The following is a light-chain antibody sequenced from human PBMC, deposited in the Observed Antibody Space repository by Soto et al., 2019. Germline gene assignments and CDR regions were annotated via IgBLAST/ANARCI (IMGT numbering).Light chain of an antibody. V-gene: IGLV1-44*01. Sequence: QSVLTQPPSASGTPGQRVSISCSGGISNIGKDTVNWYQQLPGTAPKLLMFNDDKRPSGVPDRFSGSRSGTSASLAISGLQSDDEAVYFCSTWDDSLNGGVFGGGTKLTVL. J-gene: IGLJ3*02. CDR1: ISNIGKDT. CDR2: NDD. CDR3: STWDDSLNGGV.